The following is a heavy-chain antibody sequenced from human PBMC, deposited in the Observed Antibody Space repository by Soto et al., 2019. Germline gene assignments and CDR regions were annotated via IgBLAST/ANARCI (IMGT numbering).Heavy chain of an antibody. CDR1: GFTFSSYA. J-gene: IGHJ6*02. V-gene: IGHV3-23*01. Sequence: EVQLLESGGGLVQPGGPLRLSCAASGFTFSSYAMSWVRQAPGKGLEWVSAISGSGGSTYYADSVKGRFTISRDNSKNTLYLQMNSLRAEDTAVYYCATSSSFFIYGMDVWGQGTTVTVSS. CDR3: ATSSSFFIYGMDV. D-gene: IGHD6-13*01. CDR2: ISGSGGST.